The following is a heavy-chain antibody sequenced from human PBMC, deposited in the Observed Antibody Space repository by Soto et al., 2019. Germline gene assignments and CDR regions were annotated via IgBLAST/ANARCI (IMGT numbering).Heavy chain of an antibody. CDR3: ARGSSIAVAGNWFDP. V-gene: IGHV4-34*01. CDR2: INHSGST. D-gene: IGHD6-19*01. Sequence: SETLSLTCAVYGGSFSGYYWSWIRQPPGKGLEWIGEINHSGSTNYNPSLKSRVTISVDTSKNQFSLKLSSVTAADTAVYYCARGSSIAVAGNWFDPWGQGTLVTVSS. CDR1: GGSFSGYY. J-gene: IGHJ5*02.